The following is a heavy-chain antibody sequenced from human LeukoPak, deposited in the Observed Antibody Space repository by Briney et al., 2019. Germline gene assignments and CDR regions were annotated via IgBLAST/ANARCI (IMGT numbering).Heavy chain of an antibody. Sequence: GGSLRLSCEASGFTVSTYYMTWVRQAPGKGLECVSVIYSGGSTYYADSVKGRLTVSRDNSKNTLYLQMNSLRAEDTAMYYCARGLGYCTSTTCLLPFDYWGQGTLVTVSS. CDR3: ARGLGYCTSTTCLLPFDY. J-gene: IGHJ4*02. V-gene: IGHV3-53*01. D-gene: IGHD2-2*01. CDR1: GFTVSTYY. CDR2: IYSGGST.